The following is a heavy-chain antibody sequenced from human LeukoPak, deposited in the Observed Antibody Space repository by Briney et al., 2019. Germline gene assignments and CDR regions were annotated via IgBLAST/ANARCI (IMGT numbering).Heavy chain of an antibody. CDR2: ICYSGST. CDR3: ARLRRYFDTSGYFDY. J-gene: IGHJ4*02. CDR1: GDSISSYF. V-gene: IGHV4-59*01. Sequence: SETLSLTCTVSGDSISSYFWSWIRQPPGKRLEWIGYICYSGSTNYNPSLKSRVTISVDTSNNQFSLRLSSVTAADTAVYYCARLRRYFDTSGYFDYWGQGTLVTVSS. D-gene: IGHD3-22*01.